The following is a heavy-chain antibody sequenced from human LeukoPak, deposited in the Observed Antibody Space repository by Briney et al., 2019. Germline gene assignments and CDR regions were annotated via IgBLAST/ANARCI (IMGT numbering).Heavy chain of an antibody. J-gene: IGHJ4*02. CDR2: IYYSGST. D-gene: IGHD6-13*01. CDR1: GGCFSGYY. CDR3: ARRAAAGPIDY. V-gene: IGHV4-59*01. Sequence: PSETLSLTCAVYGGCFSGYYWSWIRQPPGKGLERIGYIYYSGSTNYNPSLKSRVTISVDTSKNQFSLKLSSVTAADTAVYYCARRAAAGPIDYWGQGTLVTVSS.